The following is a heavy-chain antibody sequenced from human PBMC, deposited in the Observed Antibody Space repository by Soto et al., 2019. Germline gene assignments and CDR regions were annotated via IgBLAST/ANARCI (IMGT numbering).Heavy chain of an antibody. V-gene: IGHV3-74*01. D-gene: IGHD3-22*01. Sequence: PGGSLRLSCAASGFTFSSYWMHWVRQAPGEGLVWVSRINSDGSSTSYADSVKGRFSISRDNAKNTLYLQMNSLRAEDTAVYYCLRGEYNYGSSGYYYPDYWGQGTLVTVSS. J-gene: IGHJ4*02. CDR2: INSDGSST. CDR1: GFTFSSYW. CDR3: LRGEYNYGSSGYYYPDY.